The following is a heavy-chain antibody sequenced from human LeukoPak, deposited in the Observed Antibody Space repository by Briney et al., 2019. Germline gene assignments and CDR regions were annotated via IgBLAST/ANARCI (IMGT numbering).Heavy chain of an antibody. CDR2: MNPNSGNT. CDR1: GYTFTSYD. D-gene: IGHD6-13*01. V-gene: IGHV1-8*01. J-gene: IGHJ5*02. Sequence: ASVKVSCKASGYTFTSYDINWVRQATGQGLEWMGWMNPNSGNTGYAQKFQGRVTMTRNTSISTAYMELSSLRSEDPAVYYCARVPLPSGYSGFDPWGQGTLVTVSS. CDR3: ARVPLPSGYSGFDP.